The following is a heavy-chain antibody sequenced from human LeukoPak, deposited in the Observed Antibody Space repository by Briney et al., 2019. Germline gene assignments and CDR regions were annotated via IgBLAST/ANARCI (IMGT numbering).Heavy chain of an antibody. CDR2: IIPIFGTA. Sequence: SVKVSCKASGGTFSSYAISWVRQAPGQGLEWMGRIIPIFGTANYAQKFQGRVTISTDESTSTAYMELSSLRSEDTVVYYCATRELVQDYYYMDVWGEGTTVTVSS. CDR1: GGTFSSYA. V-gene: IGHV1-69*05. J-gene: IGHJ6*03. CDR3: ATRELVQDYYYMDV. D-gene: IGHD6-13*01.